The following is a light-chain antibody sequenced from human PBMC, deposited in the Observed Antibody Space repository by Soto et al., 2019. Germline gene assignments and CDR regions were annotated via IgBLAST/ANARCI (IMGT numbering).Light chain of an antibody. CDR1: QSVSSN. CDR3: QHYGSSPRT. J-gene: IGKJ1*01. CDR2: GAS. Sequence: VMRHSAAAVSVKTKERATLSCMASQSVSSNLAWYHQKPGQAPRLLIYGASTRATAIPARFSGSGSGTEFTLTISRLEPEDFAVYYCQHYGSSPRTFGQGTKV. V-gene: IGKV3-15*01.